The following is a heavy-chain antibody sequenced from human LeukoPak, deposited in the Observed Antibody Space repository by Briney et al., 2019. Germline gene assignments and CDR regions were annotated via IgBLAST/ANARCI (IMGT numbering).Heavy chain of an antibody. Sequence: GGSLRLSCAASGFTFSSYWMSWVRQAPGKGLEWVANIKQDGSEEVYVDSVKGRFTISRDNAKNSLFLQMNTLRAEDTAMYYCARDPYSSTWSYGMDVWGQGTTVTVSS. D-gene: IGHD6-6*01. CDR3: ARDPYSSTWSYGMDV. CDR1: GFTFSSYW. V-gene: IGHV3-7*05. CDR2: IKQDGSEE. J-gene: IGHJ6*02.